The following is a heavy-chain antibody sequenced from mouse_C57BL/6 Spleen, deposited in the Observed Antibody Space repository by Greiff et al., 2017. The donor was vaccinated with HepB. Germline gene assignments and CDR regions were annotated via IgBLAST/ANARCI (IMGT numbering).Heavy chain of an antibody. CDR3: ARRYYYGSSIDY. V-gene: IGHV1-69*01. J-gene: IGHJ2*01. D-gene: IGHD1-1*01. CDR2: IDPSDSYT. CDR1: GYTFTSYW. Sequence: VQLQQSGAELVMPGASVKLSCKASGYTFTSYWMHWVKQRPGQGLEWIGEIDPSDSYTNYNQKFKGKSTLTVDKSSSTAYMQLSSLTSEDSAVYYCARRYYYGSSIDYWGQGTTLTVSS.